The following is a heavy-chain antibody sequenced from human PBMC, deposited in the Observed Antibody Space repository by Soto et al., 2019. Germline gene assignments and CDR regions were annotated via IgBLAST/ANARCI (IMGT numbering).Heavy chain of an antibody. V-gene: IGHV3-74*02. Sequence: EVQLVESGGGLVQPGGSLRLSCAASGFTFSGDWLHWVRQAAGKGLVLVSRINMDGSSTNDADSVKGRFTNSRDNAKKPLYLQLNGLRVDYTAVYYCVRGSSGLSHHDYWGQGALVAVSS. CDR1: GFTFSGDW. D-gene: IGHD5-12*01. CDR3: VRGSSGLSHHDY. CDR2: INMDGSST. J-gene: IGHJ4*02.